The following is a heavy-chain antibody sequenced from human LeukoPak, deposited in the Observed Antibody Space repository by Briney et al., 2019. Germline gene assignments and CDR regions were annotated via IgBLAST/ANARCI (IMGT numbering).Heavy chain of an antibody. CDR1: GFTVSSNY. V-gene: IGHV3-9*01. CDR2: ISWNSGSI. CDR3: AKDMAPYSSSWTVSDY. Sequence: GGSLRLSCAASGFTVSSNYMSWVRQAPGKGLEWVSGISWNSGSIGYADSVKGRFTISRDNAKNSLYLQMNSLRAEDTALYYCAKDMAPYSSSWTVSDYWGRGTLVTVSS. J-gene: IGHJ4*02. D-gene: IGHD6-13*01.